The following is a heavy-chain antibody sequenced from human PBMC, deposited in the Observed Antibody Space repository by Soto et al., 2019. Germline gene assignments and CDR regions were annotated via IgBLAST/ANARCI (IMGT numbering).Heavy chain of an antibody. D-gene: IGHD3-3*01. CDR2: INGDGSST. J-gene: IGHJ6*03. CDR3: TSGAYYEFWGGYSAYYYYYMDV. CDR1: GFTFSSYW. Sequence: EVQLVESGGGLVQPGGSLRLSCAASGFTFSSYWMHWVRQAPGKGLVWVSRINGDGSSTTHTDSVRGRFTISRDITKNTGYLQMNSLRAEDTAFYYCTSGAYYEFWGGYSAYYYYYMDVWGKGATVTVSS. V-gene: IGHV3-74*01.